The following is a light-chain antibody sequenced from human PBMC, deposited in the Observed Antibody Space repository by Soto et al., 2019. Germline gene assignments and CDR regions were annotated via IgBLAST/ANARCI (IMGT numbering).Light chain of an antibody. J-gene: IGKJ3*01. Sequence: EIVLTQSPGTLSLSPGERATLSCRASQSVSSSYLAWYQQKPGQAPRLLIYGASSRATGIPDKFIGSGSGSDFSLTISRLEPEDSAVYYCQQYSISPGFFTFGPGTKVDIK. V-gene: IGKV3-20*01. CDR3: QQYSISPGFFT. CDR2: GAS. CDR1: QSVSSSY.